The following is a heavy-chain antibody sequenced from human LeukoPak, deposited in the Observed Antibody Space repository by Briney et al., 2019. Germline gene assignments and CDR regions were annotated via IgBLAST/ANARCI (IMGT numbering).Heavy chain of an antibody. J-gene: IGHJ4*02. V-gene: IGHV4-39*01. CDR1: GGSISSGSYY. CDR2: VYYSGTT. D-gene: IGHD6-6*01. Sequence: SETLSLTCTVSGGSISSGSYYWGWIRQPPGKGREWVGSVYYSGTTYYNPSLKSRVTMSVDTSKTQFSLQLSSVTAADTAIYYCATTLYSRSCFDYWGQGTLVTVSS. CDR3: ATTLYSRSCFDY.